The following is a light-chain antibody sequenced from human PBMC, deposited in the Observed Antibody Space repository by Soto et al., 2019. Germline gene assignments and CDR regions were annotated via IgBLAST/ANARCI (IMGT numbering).Light chain of an antibody. CDR2: DAS. CDR3: QQYDNLPLS. V-gene: IGKV1-33*01. J-gene: IGKJ4*02. CDR1: QDISNY. Sequence: DIPMTQSPSSLSASVGDRVTITCHARQDISNYLNWYQQKPGKAPKLLIYDASTLETGVTSRFSGSGSGTDFTFTISSLQPEDMATYYCQQYDNLPLSFGGGTKVEIK.